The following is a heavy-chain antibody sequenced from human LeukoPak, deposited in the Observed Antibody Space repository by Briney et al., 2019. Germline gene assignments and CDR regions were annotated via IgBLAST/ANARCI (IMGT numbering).Heavy chain of an antibody. CDR2: VFPADSDT. D-gene: IGHD4-17*01. Sequence: GESLKISCKGSGYSFTTSWIGWVRQMPGKGLEWMGIVFPADSDTRYSPSSQGQVTFSADESISTAYLQWSSLKASDSAMYYCARHGGAFDYWGQGTLVTVSS. J-gene: IGHJ4*02. CDR3: ARHGGAFDY. V-gene: IGHV5-51*01. CDR1: GYSFTTSW.